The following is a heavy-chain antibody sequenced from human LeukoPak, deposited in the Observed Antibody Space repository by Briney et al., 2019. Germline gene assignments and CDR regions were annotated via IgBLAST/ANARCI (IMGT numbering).Heavy chain of an antibody. CDR2: IKQDGSDK. V-gene: IGHV3-7*01. CDR3: AREDVSHGFDY. J-gene: IGHJ4*02. Sequence: PGGSLTLSCAASGFTFSRFWMSWARHAPGEGREWVDYIKQDGSDKYSVNSVRGQFTFSRENTRKPLYLQINGLGAEYTGENYCAREDVSHGFDYWGQGTLVTVSS. CDR1: GFTFSRFW.